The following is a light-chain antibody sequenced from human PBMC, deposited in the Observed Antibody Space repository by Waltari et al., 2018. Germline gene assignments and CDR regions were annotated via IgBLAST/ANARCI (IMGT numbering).Light chain of an antibody. CDR3: QTGGHGTWV. J-gene: IGLJ3*02. CDR1: SGHSSTI. CDR2: VNSDGSY. Sequence: QLVVTQSPSASASLGASVKLPCPLSSGHSSTIAAWHPQHPEKGRRYLMKVNSDGSYSKGDESPDRCSGSSSGAERYLTISSLQSEDEADYYCQTGGHGTWVFGGGTKLTVL. V-gene: IGLV4-69*01.